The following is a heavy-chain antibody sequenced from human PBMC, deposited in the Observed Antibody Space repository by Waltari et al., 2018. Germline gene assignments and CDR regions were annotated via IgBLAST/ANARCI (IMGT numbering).Heavy chain of an antibody. D-gene: IGHD2-2*01. CDR2: VHHSGKT. Sequence: QGQLQESGQGLVKHSGTLSLTCAVSGYSISGTYWWSWVRQSPEKGLEWIGQVHHSGKTHYNPSLQSRVTISVDKPKNQFSLNLNSVTAADTAVYYCAGDRAIGLFFDYWGRGTLVTVSS. J-gene: IGHJ4*02. CDR1: GYSISGTYW. V-gene: IGHV4-4*02. CDR3: AGDRAIGLFFDY.